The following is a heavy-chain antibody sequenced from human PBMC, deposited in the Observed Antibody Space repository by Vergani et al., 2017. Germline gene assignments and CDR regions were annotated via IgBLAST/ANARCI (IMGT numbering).Heavy chain of an antibody. D-gene: IGHD6-6*01. CDR3: ARLLGSSSGGDY. V-gene: IGHV4-39*01. CDR2: IYYSGST. CDR1: GGSISSSYY. J-gene: IGHJ4*02. Sequence: QVQLQESGPGLVKPSGTLSLTCAVSGGSISSSYYWGWIRQPPGKGLEWIGSIYYSGSTYYNPSLKSRVTISVDTSKNQFSLKLSSVTAADPAVYYCARLLGSSSGGDYWGQGTLVTVSS.